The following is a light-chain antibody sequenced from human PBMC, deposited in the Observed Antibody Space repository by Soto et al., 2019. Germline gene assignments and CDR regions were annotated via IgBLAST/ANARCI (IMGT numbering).Light chain of an antibody. CDR3: QQYNSWLWT. V-gene: IGKV3-15*01. CDR2: GAS. Sequence: EILLTQSPGALSLSPGERSTLSFSASQSVSSSYLAWYQQKPGHAPRLLIYGASTRATGIPARFSGSGSGTEFTLIISSLQSEDSAVYYCQQYNSWLWTFGQGTKVDIK. J-gene: IGKJ1*01. CDR1: QSVSSSY.